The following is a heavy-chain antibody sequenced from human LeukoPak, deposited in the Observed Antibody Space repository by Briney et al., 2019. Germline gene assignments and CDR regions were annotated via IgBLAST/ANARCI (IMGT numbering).Heavy chain of an antibody. CDR3: AGGVADYYYYGMDV. CDR2: INHSGST. Sequence: KPSETLSLTCAVYGGSFSGYYWSWIRQPPGKGLEWIGEINHSGSTNYNPSLKSRVTISVDTSKNQFSLKLSSVTAADTAVYYCAGGVADYYYYGMDVWGKGTTVTVSS. CDR1: GGSFSGYY. D-gene: IGHD6-19*01. J-gene: IGHJ6*04. V-gene: IGHV4-34*01.